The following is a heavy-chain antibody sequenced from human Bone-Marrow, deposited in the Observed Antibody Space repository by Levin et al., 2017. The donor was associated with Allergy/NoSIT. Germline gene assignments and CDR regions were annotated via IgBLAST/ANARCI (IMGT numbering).Heavy chain of an antibody. Sequence: GESLKISCKVSGSGYSLNEFAMHWVRQTPGKGLEWMGGFDPEEGETIYAEKFRGRLTMTEDTSTDTTYMTLRGLRSEDTAVYYCATDLILHSKSDFWGQGTLVIVSS. D-gene: IGHD4-11*01. CDR3: ATDLILHSKSDF. V-gene: IGHV1-24*01. CDR2: FDPEEGET. J-gene: IGHJ4*02. CDR1: GYSLNEFA.